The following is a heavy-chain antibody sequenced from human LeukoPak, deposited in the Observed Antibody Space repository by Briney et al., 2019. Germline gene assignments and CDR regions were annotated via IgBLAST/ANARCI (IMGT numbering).Heavy chain of an antibody. Sequence: SETLSLTCAVYGGSFSGYYWSWIRQPPGKGLEWIGEINHSGSTNYNPSLKSRVTISVDTSKNQFSLKLSSVTAADTAVYYCARGRCSGGSYYAVDFDYWGQGTLVTVSS. D-gene: IGHD2-15*01. CDR2: INHSGST. J-gene: IGHJ4*02. CDR1: GGSFSGYY. CDR3: ARGRCSGGSYYAVDFDY. V-gene: IGHV4-34*01.